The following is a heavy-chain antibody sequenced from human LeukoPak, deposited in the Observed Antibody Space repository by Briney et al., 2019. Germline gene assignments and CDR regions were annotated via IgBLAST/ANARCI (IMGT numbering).Heavy chain of an antibody. Sequence: GESLKISCKGSGYTFTNYWIGWVRQMPGKGLEWMGIISPGDSNTRYSPSFQGQVTISADKSIRTAYLQWTSLKASDTAKFYCARLGNRNYVSGMDVWGQGTTVTVSS. J-gene: IGHJ6*02. CDR2: ISPGDSNT. D-gene: IGHD3-10*02. CDR3: ARLGNRNYVSGMDV. CDR1: GYTFTNYW. V-gene: IGHV5-51*01.